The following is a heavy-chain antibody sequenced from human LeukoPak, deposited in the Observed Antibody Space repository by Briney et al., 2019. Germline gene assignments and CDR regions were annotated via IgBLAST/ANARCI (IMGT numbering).Heavy chain of an antibody. Sequence: GGSLRLSCAASGFTFSSSAMSWVRQDPGKGLEWVSAISNNGGYTYYADSVQGRFTISRDNSKSTLCLQMNSLRAEDTAVYYCAKQLGYCSDGSCYFPYWGQGTLVTVSS. CDR2: ISNNGGYT. D-gene: IGHD2-15*01. J-gene: IGHJ4*02. CDR1: GFTFSSSA. V-gene: IGHV3-23*01. CDR3: AKQLGYCSDGSCYFPY.